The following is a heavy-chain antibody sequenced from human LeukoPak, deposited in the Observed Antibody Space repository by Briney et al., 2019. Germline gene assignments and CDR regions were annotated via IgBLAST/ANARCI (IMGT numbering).Heavy chain of an antibody. Sequence: ASVKVSCKASGYTFTSYYMHWVRQAPGQGLEWMGIINPSGGTTSYAQKFQGRVTMTRDTSTSTIFMELSSLRSEDTAVYYCARSLTGYYDSSGFWGQGTLVTVSS. D-gene: IGHD3-22*01. CDR3: ARSLTGYYDSSGF. CDR2: INPSGGTT. CDR1: GYTFTSYY. V-gene: IGHV1-46*01. J-gene: IGHJ4*02.